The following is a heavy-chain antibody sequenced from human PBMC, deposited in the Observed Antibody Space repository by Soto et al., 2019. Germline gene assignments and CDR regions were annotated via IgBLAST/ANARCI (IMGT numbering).Heavy chain of an antibody. CDR1: GDSVSSNSAA. CDR2: TYYRSKWLN. CDR3: TRAAADVGNNWFDP. V-gene: IGHV6-1*01. D-gene: IGHD1-26*01. Sequence: HVQLQQSGPGLVKPSQTLSLTCAISGDSVSSNSAAWNWIRQSPSRGLEWLGRTYYRSKWLNDYAVSVKSRITLNPDTSKNQFSLQLNSVTPEDTAVYYCTRAAADVGNNWFDPWGQGTLVTVSS. J-gene: IGHJ5*02.